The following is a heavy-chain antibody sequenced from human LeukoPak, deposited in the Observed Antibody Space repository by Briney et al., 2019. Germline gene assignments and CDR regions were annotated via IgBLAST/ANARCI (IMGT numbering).Heavy chain of an antibody. Sequence: GGSLRLSCAASGFTFSSYAMHWVREAPGKGLEWVAVISYDGSNKYYADSVKGRFTISRDNSKNTLYLQMNSLRAEDTAVYYCARAGAVAAADYWGQETLVTVSS. D-gene: IGHD6-13*01. V-gene: IGHV3-30-3*01. CDR1: GFTFSSYA. CDR3: ARAGAVAAADY. CDR2: ISYDGSNK. J-gene: IGHJ4*02.